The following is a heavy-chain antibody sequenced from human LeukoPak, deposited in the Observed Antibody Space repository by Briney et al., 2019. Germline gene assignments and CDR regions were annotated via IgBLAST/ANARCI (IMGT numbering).Heavy chain of an antibody. Sequence: ASVKVSCKASGYRLTTDYMHWVRQAPGHGLEWVGIINIPSGGSTRYAQNLQGRVTMTRDTSTSTVYMELSSLRSEDTAVYYCAREKGGSFWDYWGQGTLVTVSS. J-gene: IGHJ4*02. D-gene: IGHD1-26*01. V-gene: IGHV1-46*01. CDR2: INIPSGGST. CDR3: AREKGGSFWDY. CDR1: GYRLTTDY.